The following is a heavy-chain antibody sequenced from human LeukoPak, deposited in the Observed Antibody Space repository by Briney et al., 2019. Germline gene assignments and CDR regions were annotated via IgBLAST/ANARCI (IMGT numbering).Heavy chain of an antibody. CDR2: IYPGDSDT. D-gene: IGHD5-18*01. V-gene: IGHV5-51*01. Sequence: KVSCTASGYTFTSYWIGWVRQMPGKGLEWMGIIYPGDSDTRYSPSFQGQVTISADKSISTAYLQWSSLKASDTAMYYCARVPEGYSYGYPYYFDYWGQGTLVTVSS. J-gene: IGHJ4*02. CDR1: GYTFTSYW. CDR3: ARVPEGYSYGYPYYFDY.